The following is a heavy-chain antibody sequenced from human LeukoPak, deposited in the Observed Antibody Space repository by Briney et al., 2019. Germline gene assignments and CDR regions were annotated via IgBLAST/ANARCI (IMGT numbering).Heavy chain of an antibody. J-gene: IGHJ3*02. CDR1: GFTISNYW. V-gene: IGHV3-7*01. Sequence: PGGSLRLSCAASGFTISNYWITWVRQAPGKGLEWVANIKQDGGEKYYADSVKGRFTISRDNAENSLYLQVNSLRADDTAVYYCAKFNTSPGHALDIWGRGTMVTVSS. CDR3: AKFNTSPGHALDI. CDR2: IKQDGGEK. D-gene: IGHD2-2*01.